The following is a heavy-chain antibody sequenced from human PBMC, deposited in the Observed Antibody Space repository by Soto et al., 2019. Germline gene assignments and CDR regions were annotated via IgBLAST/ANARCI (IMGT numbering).Heavy chain of an antibody. Sequence: ASVKVSCKASGYTFTSYDINWVRQATGQGLEWMGWMNPNSGNTGYAQKFQGRVTMTRNTSISTAYMELSSLRSEDTAVYYCARGLVEDGSGSYPYYYGMDVWGQGTTVTVSS. CDR1: GYTFTSYD. CDR2: MNPNSGNT. CDR3: ARGLVEDGSGSYPYYYGMDV. J-gene: IGHJ6*02. V-gene: IGHV1-8*01. D-gene: IGHD3-10*01.